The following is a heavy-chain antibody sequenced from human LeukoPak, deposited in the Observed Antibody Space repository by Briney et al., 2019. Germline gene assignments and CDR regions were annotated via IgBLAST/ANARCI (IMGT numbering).Heavy chain of an antibody. Sequence: GGSLRLSCAASGFTFSSFAMHWVRQAPDKGLDWEAVISYDGSNKYSADSVKGRFTISRDNSKNTLYLQMNSLRAEDTAVYYCAREGPERVFDYWGQGTLVSVSS. CDR1: GFTFSSFA. CDR3: AREGPERVFDY. CDR2: ISYDGSNK. J-gene: IGHJ4*02. V-gene: IGHV3-30*04. D-gene: IGHD1-14*01.